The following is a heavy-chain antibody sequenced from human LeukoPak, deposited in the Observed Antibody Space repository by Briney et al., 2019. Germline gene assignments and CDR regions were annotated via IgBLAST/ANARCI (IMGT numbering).Heavy chain of an antibody. CDR1: GGSFSGYY. Sequence: SETLSLTCAVYGGSFSGYYWSWIRQPPGKGLEWIGEINHSGSTNYNPSLKGRVTISVDTSKNQFALKLTSVTAADTAVYYCARHPQYWGQGTLVTVSS. CDR3: ARHPQY. V-gene: IGHV4-34*01. CDR2: INHSGST. J-gene: IGHJ4*02.